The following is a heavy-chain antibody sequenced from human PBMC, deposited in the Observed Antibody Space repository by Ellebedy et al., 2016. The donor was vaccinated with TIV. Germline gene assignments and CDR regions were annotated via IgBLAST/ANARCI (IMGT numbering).Heavy chain of an antibody. CDR3: ASESLDYGNAFDI. CDR2: IYYSGST. J-gene: IGHJ3*02. D-gene: IGHD4-17*01. Sequence: SETLSLXXAVYGGSFSGYYWSWIRQPPGKGLEWIGYIYYSGSTYYNPSLKSRVTISVDTSKNQFSMKLSSVTAADTAVYYCASESLDYGNAFDIWGQGTMVTVSS. V-gene: IGHV4-34*09. CDR1: GGSFSGYY.